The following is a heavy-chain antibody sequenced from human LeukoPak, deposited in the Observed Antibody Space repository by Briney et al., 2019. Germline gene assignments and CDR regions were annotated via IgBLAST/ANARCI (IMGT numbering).Heavy chain of an antibody. Sequence: KTSETLSLTCTVSGGSISSSSYYWGWIRQPPGKGLEWIGSMYYSGTTYYNPSLKSLFTISVDTSKNQFSLKLSSVTAADTAVYYCARLQYYYDSRGYLSYYLDYWGQGTPVTVSS. V-gene: IGHV4-39*01. CDR3: ARLQYYYDSRGYLSYYLDY. CDR1: GGSISSSSYY. J-gene: IGHJ4*02. CDR2: MYYSGTT. D-gene: IGHD3-22*01.